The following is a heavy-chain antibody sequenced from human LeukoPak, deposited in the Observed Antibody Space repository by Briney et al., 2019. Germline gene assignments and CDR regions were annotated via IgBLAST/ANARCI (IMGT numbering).Heavy chain of an antibody. CDR3: AILTWELPDAFDI. J-gene: IGHJ3*02. CDR2: ISGSGGST. Sequence: GGSLRLSCAASGFTFSSYAMSWVRQAPGKGLEWVSAISGSGGSTYYADSVKGRFTISRDNSKNTLYLQMNSLRAEDTAVYYCAILTWELPDAFDIWGQGTMVTVSS. CDR1: GFTFSSYA. V-gene: IGHV3-23*01. D-gene: IGHD1-26*01.